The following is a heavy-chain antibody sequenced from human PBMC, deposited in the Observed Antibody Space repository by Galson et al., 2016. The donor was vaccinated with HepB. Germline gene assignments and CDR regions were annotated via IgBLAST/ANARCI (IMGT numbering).Heavy chain of an antibody. CDR1: GFAFTNAW. CDR2: IKANIDGGTV. D-gene: IGHD7-27*01. CDR3: TTNWGPPLGY. Sequence: SLRLSCAASGFAFTNAWMSWVRQKPGKRPQWVGRIKANIDGGTVDYAAPVKGRFTTSRDDSKNFLYLEMNSLQTEDTAIYYCTTNWGPPLGYWGPGTLVTVSS. V-gene: IGHV3-15*01. J-gene: IGHJ4*02.